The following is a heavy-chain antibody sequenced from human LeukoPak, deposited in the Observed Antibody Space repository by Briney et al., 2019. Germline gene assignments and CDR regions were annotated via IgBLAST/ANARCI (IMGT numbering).Heavy chain of an antibody. CDR2: INHSGST. J-gene: IGHJ4*02. CDR3: ARDGYYYGSGSYSPFDY. D-gene: IGHD3-10*01. Sequence: KPSETLSLTCAVYGGSFSGYYWSWIRQPPGKGLEWIGEINHSGSTNYNPSLKSRVTISVDTSKNQFSLKLSSVTAADTAVYYCARDGYYYGSGSYSPFDYWGQGTLVTVSS. V-gene: IGHV4-34*01. CDR1: GGSFSGYY.